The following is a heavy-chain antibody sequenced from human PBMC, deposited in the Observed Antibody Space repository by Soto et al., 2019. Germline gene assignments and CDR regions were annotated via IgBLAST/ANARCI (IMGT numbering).Heavy chain of an antibody. CDR2: IIPIFGTA. V-gene: IGHV1-69*06. Sequence: LVKVSCKATGGTFSSYAISWVRPASGQGLEWMGGIIPIFGTANYAQKFQGRVTITADKSTSTAYMELSSLRSEDTAVYYCARASAAGSSWYEAPYYYYYYGMDVWG. D-gene: IGHD6-13*01. CDR3: ARASAAGSSWYEAPYYYYYYGMDV. CDR1: GGTFSSYA. J-gene: IGHJ6*02.